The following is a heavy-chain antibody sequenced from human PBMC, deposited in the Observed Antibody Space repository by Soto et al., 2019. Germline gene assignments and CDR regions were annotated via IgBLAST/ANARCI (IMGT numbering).Heavy chain of an antibody. D-gene: IGHD5-12*01. CDR2: IYHSGST. J-gene: IGHJ4*02. V-gene: IGHV4-30-2*01. Sequence: QLQLQESGSGLVKPSQTLSLTCAVSGGSISSGGYSWSWIRQPPGKGLEWIGYIYHSGSTYYNPSVQSRVTTSVDRSKNQFSLQLSSVTAADTAVYYCAGGPGVARNYWGQGTLVTVSS. CDR3: AGGPGVARNY. CDR1: GGSISSGGYS.